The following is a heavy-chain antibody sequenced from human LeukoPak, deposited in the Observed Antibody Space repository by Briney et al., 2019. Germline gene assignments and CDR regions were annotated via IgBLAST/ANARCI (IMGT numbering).Heavy chain of an antibody. CDR3: ASEENWFDP. CDR1: GGTFSSYA. V-gene: IGHV1-69*05. Sequence: ASVMVSCKASGGTFSSYAISWVRQAPGQGLEWMGRIIPIFATTNYAQKLQGRVTITTDESTSTAYMELTSLQSEDTAVYYCASEENWFDPWGQGTLVTVPS. J-gene: IGHJ5*02. CDR2: IIPIFATT.